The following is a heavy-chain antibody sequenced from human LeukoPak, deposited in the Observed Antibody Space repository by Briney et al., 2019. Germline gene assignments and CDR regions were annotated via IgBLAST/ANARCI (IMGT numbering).Heavy chain of an antibody. D-gene: IGHD5-18*01. J-gene: IGHJ6*02. CDR2: IYPGDSDT. CDR3: ARLDTAMILGMDV. V-gene: IGHV5-51*01. Sequence: GESLKISCKGSGYRFSGYWIAWVRQVAGKGLEWMGIIYPGDSDTGYSPSFEGQVTISADMSISTAYLQWNSLQASDTAMFYCARLDTAMILGMDVWGQGTTVTVSS. CDR1: GYRFSGYW.